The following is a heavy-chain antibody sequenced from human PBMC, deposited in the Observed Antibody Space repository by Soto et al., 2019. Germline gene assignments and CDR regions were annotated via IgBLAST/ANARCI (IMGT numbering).Heavy chain of an antibody. V-gene: IGHV3-11*01. D-gene: IGHD2-15*01. CDR3: AGDFSRYCSGGSCYSLGGY. J-gene: IGHJ4*02. Sequence: QVQLVESGGGLVKPGGSLRLSCAASGFTFSDYYMSWIRQAPGKGLEWVSYISSSGSTIDYGDVVKGRFTIARDNAKNSLYLQMNSLRAEDTAVYYCAGDFSRYCSGGSCYSLGGYWGQGTLVTVSS. CDR1: GFTFSDYY. CDR2: ISSSGSTI.